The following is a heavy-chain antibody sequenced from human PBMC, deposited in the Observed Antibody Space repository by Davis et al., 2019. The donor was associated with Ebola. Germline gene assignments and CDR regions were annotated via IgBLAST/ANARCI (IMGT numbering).Heavy chain of an antibody. CDR2: IYYSGST. J-gene: IGHJ4*02. Sequence: MPSETLSLTCTVSGGSISSYYWSWIRQPPGKGLEWIGYIYYSGSTNYNPSLKSRVTISVDTSKNQFSLKLSSVTAADTAVYYCARGPSDAMIVVVTYTGSFDYWGQGTLVTVSS. CDR3: ARGPSDAMIVVVTYTGSFDY. V-gene: IGHV4-59*12. CDR1: GGSISSYY. D-gene: IGHD3-22*01.